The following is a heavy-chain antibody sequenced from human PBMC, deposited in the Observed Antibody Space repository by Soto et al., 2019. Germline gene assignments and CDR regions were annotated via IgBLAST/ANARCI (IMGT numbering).Heavy chain of an antibody. Sequence: GGSLRLSCAASGFTFSSYGMHWVRQAPGKGLEWVAVIWYDGSNKYYADSVKGRFTISRDNSKNTLYLQMNSLRAEDTAVYYCARDLTDRDCSGGSCYNDAFDIWGQGTMVTVSS. V-gene: IGHV3-33*01. CDR3: ARDLTDRDCSGGSCYNDAFDI. CDR1: GFTFSSYG. CDR2: IWYDGSNK. J-gene: IGHJ3*02. D-gene: IGHD2-15*01.